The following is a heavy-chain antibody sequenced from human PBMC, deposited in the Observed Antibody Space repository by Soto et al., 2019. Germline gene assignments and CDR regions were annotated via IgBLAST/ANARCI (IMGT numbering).Heavy chain of an antibody. Sequence: GGSLRLSCAASGFTFSSYSMNWVRQAPGKGLEWVSSISSSSSYIYYADSVKGRFTISRDNAKNSLYLQMNSLRAEDTAVYYCARGPFGVVIMAHDAFDIWGQGTMVTVSS. CDR3: ARGPFGVVIMAHDAFDI. CDR2: ISSSSSYI. CDR1: GFTFSSYS. D-gene: IGHD3-3*01. V-gene: IGHV3-21*01. J-gene: IGHJ3*02.